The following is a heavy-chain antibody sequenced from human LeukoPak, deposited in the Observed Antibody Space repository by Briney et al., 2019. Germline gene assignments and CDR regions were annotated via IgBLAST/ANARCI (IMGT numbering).Heavy chain of an antibody. CDR3: ARVVYYDSSGLYGMDV. J-gene: IGHJ6*02. CDR1: GYTFTSYA. CDR2: INAGNGNT. Sequence: GASVKVSCKASGYTFTSYAMHWVRQAPGQRLEWMGWINAGNGNTKYSQKFQGRVTITRDTSASTAYMELSSLRSEDTAVYYCARVVYYDSSGLYGMDVWGQGTTVTVSS. V-gene: IGHV1-3*01. D-gene: IGHD3-22*01.